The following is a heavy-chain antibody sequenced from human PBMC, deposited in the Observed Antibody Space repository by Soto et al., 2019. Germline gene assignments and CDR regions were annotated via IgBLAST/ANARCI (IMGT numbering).Heavy chain of an antibody. CDR2: IWFDGNTK. CDR3: ARDKIYDSSGALDY. J-gene: IGHJ4*02. V-gene: IGHV3-33*01. CDR1: GFTFTSHG. D-gene: IGHD3-22*01. Sequence: PGGSLRLSCEASGFTFTSHGMHWVRQAPGKGLEWVAVIWFDGNTKYYADSVKGRFTISRDNSKNTLFLQMNSLRAEDTAVYHCARDKIYDSSGALDYWGQGTLVTVSS.